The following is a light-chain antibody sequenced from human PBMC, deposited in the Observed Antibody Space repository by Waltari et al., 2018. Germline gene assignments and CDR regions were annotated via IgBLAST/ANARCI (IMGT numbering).Light chain of an antibody. J-gene: IGKJ1*01. V-gene: IGKV3-20*01. CDR3: QQYGSSPWT. CDR1: QSVSSSY. CDR2: GAS. Sequence: EIVLTQSPGTLSLSPRERATLSCRASQSVSSSYLAWYQQKPGQAPRLLIYGASSRFTGIPDRFSGSGSGTDFTLTISRLEPEDFAVYYCQQYGSSPWTFGQGTKVEIK.